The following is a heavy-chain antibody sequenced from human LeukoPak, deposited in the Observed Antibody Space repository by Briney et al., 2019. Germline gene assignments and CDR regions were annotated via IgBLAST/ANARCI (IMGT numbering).Heavy chain of an antibody. J-gene: IGHJ4*02. D-gene: IGHD5-24*01. CDR3: ARHQDGYPTELDY. CDR2: IYYSGST. V-gene: IGHV4-39*01. Sequence: SETLSLTCTVSGGSISSSSYYWGWIRQPPGKGLERIGSIYYSGSTYYNPSLKSRVTISVDTSKNQFSLKLSSVTAADTAVYYCARHQDGYPTELDYWGQGTLVTVSS. CDR1: GGSISSSSYY.